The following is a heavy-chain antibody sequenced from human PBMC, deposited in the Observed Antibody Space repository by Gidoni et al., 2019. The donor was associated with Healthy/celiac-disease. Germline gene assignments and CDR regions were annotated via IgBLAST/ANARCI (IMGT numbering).Heavy chain of an antibody. V-gene: IGHV4-31*02. J-gene: IGHJ6*02. D-gene: IGHD3-10*01. Sequence: GLAWLGYIYYSGSTYYNPSLKSRVTLSVDTSKNQFSLKLRTVTAADTAVYYCARDPLRRTIYRGDYYYYDYGMEVWGQGTTVTVSS. CDR2: IYYSGST. CDR3: ARDPLRRTIYRGDYYYYDYGMEV.